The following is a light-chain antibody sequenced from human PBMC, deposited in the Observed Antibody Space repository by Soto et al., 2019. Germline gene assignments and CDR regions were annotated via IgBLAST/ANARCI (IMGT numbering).Light chain of an antibody. V-gene: IGKV1-39*01. CDR1: QSISNY. J-gene: IGKJ4*01. CDR3: QQSYDTHSLI. Sequence: DIQMTQSPSSLSASVGDRVTITCRASQSISNYLNWYQQKPGKAPKLLIYTASTLQSGVPSRFSGSGSGTDFTLTISSLQPEDFATYYCQQSYDTHSLISGGGTKVDIK. CDR2: TAS.